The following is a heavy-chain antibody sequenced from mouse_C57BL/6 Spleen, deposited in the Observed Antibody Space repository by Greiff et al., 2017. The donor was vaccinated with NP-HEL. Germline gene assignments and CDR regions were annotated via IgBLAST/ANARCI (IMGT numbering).Heavy chain of an antibody. CDR2: IYPGDGDT. CDR1: GYAFSSYW. V-gene: IGHV1-80*01. D-gene: IGHD1-1*01. Sequence: LVESGAELVKPGASVKISCKASGYAFSSYWMNWVKQRPGKGLEWIGQIYPGDGDTNYNGKFKGKATLTADKSSSTAYMQLSSLTSEDSAVYFCARGGYGSSLAWFAYWGQGTLVTVSA. CDR3: ARGGYGSSLAWFAY. J-gene: IGHJ3*01.